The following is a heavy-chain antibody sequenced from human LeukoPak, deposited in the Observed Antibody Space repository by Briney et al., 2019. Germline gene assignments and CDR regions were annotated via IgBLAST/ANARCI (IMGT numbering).Heavy chain of an antibody. CDR2: IIPIFGTA. CDR1: GGTFSSYA. D-gene: IGHD3-3*01. Sequence: ASVKVSCKASGGTFSSYAISWVRQAPGQGLEWMGGIIPIFGTANYAQKFQGRVTITADESTSTTYMELSSLRSEDTAVYYCARGRFTTIFGVVPNYGMDVWGQGTTVTVSS. J-gene: IGHJ6*02. CDR3: ARGRFTTIFGVVPNYGMDV. V-gene: IGHV1-69*13.